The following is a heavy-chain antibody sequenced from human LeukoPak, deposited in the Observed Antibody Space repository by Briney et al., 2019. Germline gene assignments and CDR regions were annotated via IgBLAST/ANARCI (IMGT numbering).Heavy chain of an antibody. D-gene: IGHD6-6*01. J-gene: IGHJ4*02. Sequence: GGSLRLSCAASGFSFTYWMAWVRQAPGKGLEWVANMNPDGSEKKYADSVKGRFTISRDNAKNSLYLQMNSLRAEDTAVYYCARGGSSSSSGFDYWGQGTLVTVSS. CDR3: ARGGSSSSSGFDY. CDR1: GFSFTYW. CDR2: MNPDGSEK. V-gene: IGHV3-7*01.